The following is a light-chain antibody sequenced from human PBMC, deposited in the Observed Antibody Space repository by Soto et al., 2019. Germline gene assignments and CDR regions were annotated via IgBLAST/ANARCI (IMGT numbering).Light chain of an antibody. CDR1: TSVSSRY. CDR3: QQYGSSPFT. J-gene: IGKJ4*01. Sequence: EIVLTQSPGPQSLSPGERATLSCMASTSVSSRYLAWYKQKPGQAHRLQIYGASSRATGIPDRFSCSGSGTDFTLTISRLEPEDFAVYYCQQYGSSPFTVGGGTKVQIK. V-gene: IGKV3-20*01. CDR2: GAS.